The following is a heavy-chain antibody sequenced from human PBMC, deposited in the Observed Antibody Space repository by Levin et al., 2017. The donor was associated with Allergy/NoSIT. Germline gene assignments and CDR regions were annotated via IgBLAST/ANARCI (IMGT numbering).Heavy chain of an antibody. Sequence: GGSLRLSCAASGFTFSSYAMSWVRQAPGKGLEWVSAISGSGGSTYYADSVKGRFTISRDNSKNTLYLQMNSLRAEDTAVYYCAKSLGHYYDSSGYYYWATDYWGQGTLVTVSS. CDR2: ISGSGGST. CDR1: GFTFSSYA. V-gene: IGHV3-23*01. CDR3: AKSLGHYYDSSGYYYWATDY. J-gene: IGHJ4*02. D-gene: IGHD3-22*01.